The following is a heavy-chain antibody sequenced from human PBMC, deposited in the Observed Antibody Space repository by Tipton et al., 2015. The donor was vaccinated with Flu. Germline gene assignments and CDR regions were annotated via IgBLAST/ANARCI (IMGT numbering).Heavy chain of an antibody. D-gene: IGHD3-22*01. V-gene: IGHV5-51*01. CDR2: IYPGDSDT. Sequence: QLVQSGAEVKKPGESLKISCKGSGYSFTSFWIGWVRQMPGKGLEWMGIIYPGDSDTRYSPSFQGQVTISADKSISTAYLQWSSLKASDTAMYSYARRDYYDSSGYLADAFDIRGLGTLVTVSS. CDR1: GYSFTSFW. J-gene: IGHJ3*02. CDR3: ARRDYYDSSGYLADAFDI.